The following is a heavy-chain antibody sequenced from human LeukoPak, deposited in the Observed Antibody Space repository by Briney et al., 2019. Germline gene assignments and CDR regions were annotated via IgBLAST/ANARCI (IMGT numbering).Heavy chain of an antibody. J-gene: IGHJ5*02. CDR3: ARETLVGSWFDP. Sequence: SETLSLTCTVSGGSISSGDYYWSWIRQPPGKGLEWIGYIYYSGSTYYNPSLKSRVTISVDTSKNQFSLELSSVTAADTAVYYCARETLVGSWFDPWGQGTLVTVSS. D-gene: IGHD2-15*01. CDR1: GGSISSGDYY. CDR2: IYYSGST. V-gene: IGHV4-30-4*01.